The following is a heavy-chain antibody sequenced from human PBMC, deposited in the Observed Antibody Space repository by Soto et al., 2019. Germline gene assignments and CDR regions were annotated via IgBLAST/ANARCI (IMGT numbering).Heavy chain of an antibody. D-gene: IGHD4-17*01. V-gene: IGHV4-31*03. J-gene: IGHJ4*02. CDR1: GGSISSGGYY. CDR2: IYYSGST. Sequence: PSETLSLTCTVSGGSISSGGYYWSWIRQHPGKGLEWIGYIYYSGSTYYNPSLKSRVTISVDTSKNQFSLKLSSVTAADTAVYYCARGIPDDYVFDYWGQGTLVTVSS. CDR3: ARGIPDDYVFDY.